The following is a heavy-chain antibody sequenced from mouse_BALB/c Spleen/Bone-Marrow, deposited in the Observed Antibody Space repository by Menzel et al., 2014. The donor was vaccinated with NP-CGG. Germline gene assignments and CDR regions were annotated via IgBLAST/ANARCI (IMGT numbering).Heavy chain of an antibody. CDR2: ILPGSGST. D-gene: IGHD2-14*01. CDR1: GYTFSSYW. V-gene: IGHV1-9*01. J-gene: IGHJ3*01. CDR3: ARRGYDGAY. Sequence: VQLQQSGAELIKPGASVKISCKATGYTFSSYWIEWVKQRPGHGLEWIGEILPGSGSTNYNEKFKGKATFTADTSSNTAYMQLSSLTSEDSAVYYCARRGYDGAYWGQGTQVTVSA.